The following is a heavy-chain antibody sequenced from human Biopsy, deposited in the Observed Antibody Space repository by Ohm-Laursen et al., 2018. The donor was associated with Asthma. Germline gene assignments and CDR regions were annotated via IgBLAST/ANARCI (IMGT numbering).Heavy chain of an antibody. V-gene: IGHV4-31*03. Sequence: TLSLTCSVSYGSITSSGYYWTWIRQHPGKGLEWIRFIYYSGSTYYNPSLKSRVSISMDTSKNQFSLKLSSVTAADTAVYYCARAQDYYDSRGYYRSFDYWGQGTLVTVSS. D-gene: IGHD3-22*01. J-gene: IGHJ4*02. CDR2: IYYSGST. CDR1: YGSITSSGYY. CDR3: ARAQDYYDSRGYYRSFDY.